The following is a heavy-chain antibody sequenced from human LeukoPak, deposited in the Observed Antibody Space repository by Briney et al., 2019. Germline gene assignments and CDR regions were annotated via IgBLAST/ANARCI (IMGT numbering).Heavy chain of an antibody. CDR3: ARAPGYTSGWYYFDY. D-gene: IGHD6-19*01. CDR2: INPNSGGT. V-gene: IGHV1-2*02. Sequence: ASVKVSCMASGYTFTGYYMHWVRQAPGQGLEWMGWINPNSGGTNYAQKFQGRVTMTRDTSISTAYMELSRLRSDDTAVYYCARAPGYTSGWYYFDYWGQGTLVTVSS. CDR1: GYTFTGYY. J-gene: IGHJ4*02.